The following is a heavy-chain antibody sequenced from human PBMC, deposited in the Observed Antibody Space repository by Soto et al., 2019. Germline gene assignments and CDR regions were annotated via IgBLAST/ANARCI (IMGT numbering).Heavy chain of an antibody. V-gene: IGHV4-31*03. CDR3: ARTDTAMVLDY. CDR2: IYYSGST. J-gene: IGHJ4*02. CDR1: GGSISSGGYY. Sequence: SETLSLTCTVSGGSISSGGYYWSWIRQHPGKGLEWIGYIYYSGSTYYNPSLKSRVTISVDTSKNQFSLKLSSVTAADTAVYYCARTDTAMVLDYWGQGTLVTVSS. D-gene: IGHD5-18*01.